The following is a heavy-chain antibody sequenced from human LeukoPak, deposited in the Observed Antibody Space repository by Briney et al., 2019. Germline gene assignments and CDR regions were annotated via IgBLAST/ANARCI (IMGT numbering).Heavy chain of an antibody. CDR3: AKAPGGIVGY. J-gene: IGHJ4*02. V-gene: IGHV3-21*04. CDR1: GFTFSSYS. Sequence: PGGSLRLSCAASGFTFSSYSMNWVRQAPGKGLEWVSSISSSSSYIYYADSVKGRFTISRDNAKNTVYLQMNSLRADDTAVYYCAKAPGGIVGYWGQGTLVTVSS. CDR2: ISSSSSYI. D-gene: IGHD3-16*01.